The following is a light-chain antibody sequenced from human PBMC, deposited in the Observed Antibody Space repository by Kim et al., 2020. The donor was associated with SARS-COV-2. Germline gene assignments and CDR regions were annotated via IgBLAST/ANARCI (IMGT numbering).Light chain of an antibody. V-gene: IGLV1-44*01. CDR2: NNV. Sequence: QSVLTQPPSASGTPGQRVTISCSGGNSNIGSNTVNWYQHLPGAAPKLLIYNNVQRPSGVPDRFSASKSGASASLAISGLQSEDEGDYYCAVWDDNLHGVAFGGGTKVTAL. J-gene: IGLJ3*02. CDR1: NSNIGSNT. CDR3: AVWDDNLHGVA.